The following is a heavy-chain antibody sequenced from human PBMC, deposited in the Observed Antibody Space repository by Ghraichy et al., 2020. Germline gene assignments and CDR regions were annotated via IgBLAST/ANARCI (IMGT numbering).Heavy chain of an antibody. CDR1: EFTFRTYV. CDR2: ISSGSTYT. Sequence: SLRLSCVASEFTFRTYVLNWVRQSPGKGLEWVSSISSGSTYTYYADSVKGRFTISRDNAKNSVYLYMNSLRTEDTAVYYCARGFPGYTSGWAQAVSDSYYGMDVWGQGTTVTVSS. CDR3: ARGFPGYTSGWAQAVSDSYYGMDV. J-gene: IGHJ6*02. V-gene: IGHV3-21*01. D-gene: IGHD6-19*01.